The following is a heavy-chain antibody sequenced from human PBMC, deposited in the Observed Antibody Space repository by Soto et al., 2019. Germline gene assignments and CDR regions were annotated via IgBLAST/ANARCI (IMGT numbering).Heavy chain of an antibody. J-gene: IGHJ6*02. CDR3: ARVLYYGSGSYSPSGMDV. CDR2: VSPPFRTS. CDR1: GVSFNNNG. Sequence: QVQLVQSGAEVKKPGSSVKVSCKTSGVSFNNNGIGWVRQAPGHGLEWMGGVSPPFRTSNYARKFQGRISITADASTGTVHTALSSLTSEDTAQYYCARVLYYGSGSYSPSGMDVWGQGNTVTVSS. D-gene: IGHD3-10*01. V-gene: IGHV1-69*01.